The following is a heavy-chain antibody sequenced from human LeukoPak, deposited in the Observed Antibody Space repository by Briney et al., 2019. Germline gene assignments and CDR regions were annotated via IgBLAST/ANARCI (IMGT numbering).Heavy chain of an antibody. J-gene: IGHJ4*02. V-gene: IGHV3-21*01. D-gene: IGHD3-22*01. Sequence: GGSLRLSCAASGFTFSSYSMNWVRQAPGKGLEWVSSISSSSSYIYYADSVKGRFTISRDNAKNSLYLQMNSLRAEDTAVYYCASNPKYYYVSSGYYRPGDYWGQGTLVTVSS. CDR2: ISSSSSYI. CDR3: ASNPKYYYVSSGYYRPGDY. CDR1: GFTFSSYS.